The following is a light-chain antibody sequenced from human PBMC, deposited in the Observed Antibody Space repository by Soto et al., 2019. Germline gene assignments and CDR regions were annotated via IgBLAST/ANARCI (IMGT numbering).Light chain of an antibody. Sequence: QPVLTQSPSASASLGASVKLTCTLSSGHSSYAIAWHQQPPEKGPRYLMKLNSDGSHSKGDGIPDRFSGSSSGAERYLTISSLQSEDEADYYCQTWGTGIWVFGGGTKLTVL. V-gene: IGLV4-69*01. J-gene: IGLJ3*02. CDR1: SGHSSYA. CDR2: LNSDGSH. CDR3: QTWGTGIWV.